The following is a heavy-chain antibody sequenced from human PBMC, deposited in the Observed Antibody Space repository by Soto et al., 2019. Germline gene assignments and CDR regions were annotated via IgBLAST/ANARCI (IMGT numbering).Heavy chain of an antibody. D-gene: IGHD4-4*01. V-gene: IGHV4-39*01. J-gene: IGHJ4*02. CDR1: GGYISSSTNY. CDR2: IYYRGST. CDR3: ARRGRAGYSYFDS. Sequence: SETLSLTCNVSGGYISSSTNYWGWIRQPPGKGLEWIGSIYYRGSTYYNPSLKSRVTISIDTSKSQFSLKVTSVTAADTAIYYCARRGRAGYSYFDSWGQGTLVTVSS.